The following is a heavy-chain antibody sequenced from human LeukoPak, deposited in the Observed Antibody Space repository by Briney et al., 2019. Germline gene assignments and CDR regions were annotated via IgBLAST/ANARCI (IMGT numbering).Heavy chain of an antibody. V-gene: IGHV1-69*05. Sequence: SVQVSCHASGGAFGSHAISWVGQAPGQGLEWMGGIIPIFGTANYAQKFQGRVTITTDESTSTAYMELSSLRSEDTAVYYCVIGPNYFRDYDYWGQGTLVTASS. CDR3: VIGPNYFRDYDY. CDR1: GGAFGSHA. J-gene: IGHJ4*02. D-gene: IGHD2/OR15-2a*01. CDR2: IIPIFGTA.